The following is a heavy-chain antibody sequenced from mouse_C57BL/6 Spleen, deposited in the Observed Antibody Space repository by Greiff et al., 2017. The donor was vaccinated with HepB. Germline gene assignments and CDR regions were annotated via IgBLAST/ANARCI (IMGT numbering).Heavy chain of an antibody. CDR3: AREGGTIYAMDY. CDR1: GYTFTSYG. V-gene: IGHV1-81*01. D-gene: IGHD2-14*01. Sequence: QVQLKQSGAELARPGASVKLSCKASGYTFTSYGISWVKQRTGQGLEWIGEIYPRSGNTYYNEKFKGKATLTADKSSSTAYMELRSLTSEDSAVYFCAREGGTIYAMDYWGQGTSVTVSS. CDR2: IYPRSGNT. J-gene: IGHJ4*01.